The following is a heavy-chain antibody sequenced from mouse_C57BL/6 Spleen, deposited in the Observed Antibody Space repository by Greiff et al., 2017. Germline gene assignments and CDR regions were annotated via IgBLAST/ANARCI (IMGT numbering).Heavy chain of an antibody. Sequence: QVQLQQSGAELAQPGASVKLSCKASGYTFTSYWMHWVKQRPGQGLEWIGYINPSSGYTKYNQKFKDKAPLTADKSSSTAYMQLSSLTYEDSAVYYCARWDDGYYVYWGQGTTLTVSS. CDR1: GYTFTSYW. D-gene: IGHD2-3*01. CDR2: INPSSGYT. J-gene: IGHJ2*01. V-gene: IGHV1-7*01. CDR3: ARWDDGYYVY.